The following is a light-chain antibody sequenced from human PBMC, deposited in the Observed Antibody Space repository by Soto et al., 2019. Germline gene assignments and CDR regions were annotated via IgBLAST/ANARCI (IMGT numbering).Light chain of an antibody. CDR3: SSYTNSSPYVV. CDR1: SSDVGGYNY. Sequence: QSALTQPASVSGSPGQSITISCTGTSSDVGGYNYVSWYQQHPGKAPKLMIYDVSNRPSGVSNRFSGSKSGNTASLTISGLQAEDEADYYCSSYTNSSPYVVLGGGTKVTVL. J-gene: IGLJ2*01. CDR2: DVS. V-gene: IGLV2-14*01.